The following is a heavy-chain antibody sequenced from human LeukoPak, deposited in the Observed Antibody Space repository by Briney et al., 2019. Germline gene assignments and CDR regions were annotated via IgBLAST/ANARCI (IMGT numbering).Heavy chain of an antibody. Sequence: RAASVTVSCKASGYTFNHYDVNWVRQAPGQGLEWMGWMSPKSGTRVYAQKYQGRVTMTSDSYINTAYMELTSLTSDDTAVYYCAKGLRSDFWGQGTLVIVSS. CDR3: AKGLRSDF. V-gene: IGHV1-8*01. D-gene: IGHD3-16*02. J-gene: IGHJ4*02. CDR2: MSPKSGTR. CDR1: GYTFNHYD.